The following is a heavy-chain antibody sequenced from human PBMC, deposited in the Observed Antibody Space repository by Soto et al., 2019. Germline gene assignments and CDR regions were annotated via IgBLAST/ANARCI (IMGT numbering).Heavy chain of an antibody. Sequence: QVQLQQWGAGLLKPSETLSLTCAVYGGYFSGYYWSWLRQPPGKGLDWLGEINHRGSTNYNPSLKCRVSISVDTSKNQCSLELSSVSAADTAVYYWAGSVGSIWFDPCCQGTLVTVSS. J-gene: IGHJ5*02. CDR1: GGYFSGYY. CDR2: INHRGST. CDR3: AGSVGSIWFDP. V-gene: IGHV4-34*01. D-gene: IGHD3-10*01.